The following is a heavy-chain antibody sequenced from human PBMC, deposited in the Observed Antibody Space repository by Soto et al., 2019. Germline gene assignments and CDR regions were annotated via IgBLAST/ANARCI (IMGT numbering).Heavy chain of an antibody. CDR1: GGSISSYY. CDR3: ARGQRSDYYYYCYMDV. CDR2: IYYSGST. Sequence: QVQLQESGPGLVKPSETLSINCTVSGGSISSYYWSWIRQPPGKGLEWIGYIYYSGSTNYNPSPKSRVTISVDTSKNQFSLKLSAVTAADTAVYYCARGQRSDYYYYCYMDVWGKGTTVTVSS. D-gene: IGHD1-1*01. V-gene: IGHV4-59*01. J-gene: IGHJ6*03.